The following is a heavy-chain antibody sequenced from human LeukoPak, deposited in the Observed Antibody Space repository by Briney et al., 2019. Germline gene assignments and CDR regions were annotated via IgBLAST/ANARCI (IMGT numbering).Heavy chain of an antibody. CDR3: ASYDFWSGYYTGLSDY. CDR2: ISSSSSYI. Sequence: PGGSLRLSCAASGFTFSSYSMNWVRQAPGKGLEWVSSISSSSSYIYYADSVKGRFTISRDNAKNSLYLQMNSLRAEDTAVYYCASYDFWSGYYTGLSDYWGQGTLVTASS. V-gene: IGHV3-21*01. J-gene: IGHJ4*02. D-gene: IGHD3-3*01. CDR1: GFTFSSYS.